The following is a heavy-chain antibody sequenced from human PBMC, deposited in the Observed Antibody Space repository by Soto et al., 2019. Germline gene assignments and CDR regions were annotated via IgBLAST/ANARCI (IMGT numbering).Heavy chain of an antibody. J-gene: IGHJ3*02. CDR3: ARKMWSGFYMRAFDI. Sequence: QVQLQESGPGLVKPSQTLSLTCTVSGGSISSGDYHWSLIRQPPGKGLEWIGYIYYSGDTYYNPSLKSRVSISVDTSKNQFSLKLSSVTPADTAVYYCARKMWSGFYMRAFDIWGQGTLVTVSS. V-gene: IGHV4-30-4*01. CDR2: IYYSGDT. CDR1: GGSISSGDYH. D-gene: IGHD3-3*01.